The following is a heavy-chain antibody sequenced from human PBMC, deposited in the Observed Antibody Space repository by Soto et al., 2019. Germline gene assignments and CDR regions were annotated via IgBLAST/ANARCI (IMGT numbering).Heavy chain of an antibody. D-gene: IGHD3-10*01. Sequence: SETLSLTCTVSGGSISSYYWSWIRLPPGKGLEWIGYIYYSGSTNYNPSLKSRVTISVDTSKNQFSLKLSSVTAADTAVYYCACRVGGRGEPNHFDSWGQGTVVTVSS. CDR3: ACRVGGRGEPNHFDS. J-gene: IGHJ4*02. V-gene: IGHV4-59*08. CDR2: IYYSGST. CDR1: GGSISSYY.